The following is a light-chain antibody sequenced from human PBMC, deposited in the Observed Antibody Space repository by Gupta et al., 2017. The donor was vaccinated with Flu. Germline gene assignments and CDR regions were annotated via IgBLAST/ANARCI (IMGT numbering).Light chain of an antibody. CDR3: QQSCSTPYT. CDR2: AAS. CDR1: QSISSY. J-gene: IGKJ2*01. Sequence: PSSRSASVGDRVTITCRASQSISSYLNWYQQKPGKAPKLLIYAASSLQSGVPTKFSGSGSGTDFTLTISSLQPEDFATYYCQQSCSTPYTFGQGTKLEIK. V-gene: IGKV1-39*01.